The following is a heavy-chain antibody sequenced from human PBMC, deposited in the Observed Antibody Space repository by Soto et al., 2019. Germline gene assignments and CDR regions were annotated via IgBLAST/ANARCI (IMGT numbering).Heavy chain of an antibody. CDR3: AREAGYSSSWYNWFDP. J-gene: IGHJ5*02. CDR1: GGSVSSGSYY. CDR2: IYYSGST. V-gene: IGHV4-61*01. D-gene: IGHD6-13*01. Sequence: VQLQESGPGLVKPSETLSLTCTVSGGSVSSGSYYWSWIRQPPGKGLEWIGYIYYSGSTNYNPSLKSRVTISVDTSKNQFSLKLSSVTAADTAVYYCAREAGYSSSWYNWFDPWGQGTLVTVSS.